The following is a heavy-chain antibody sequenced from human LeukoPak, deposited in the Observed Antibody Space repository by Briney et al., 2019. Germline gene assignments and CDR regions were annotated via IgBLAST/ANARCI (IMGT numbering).Heavy chain of an antibody. D-gene: IGHD5-24*01. V-gene: IGHV4-39*01. J-gene: IGHJ4*02. CDR1: GGSISSSSYY. CDR3: ARHVMATVSTPFDY. Sequence: PSETLSLTCTVSGGSISSSSYYCGWIRQPPGKGLEWIGSIYYSGTTYYNPSLKSRLTISVDTSKNQFSLNLISVTAADTAVYYCARHVMATVSTPFDYWGQGTLVTVSS. CDR2: IYYSGTT.